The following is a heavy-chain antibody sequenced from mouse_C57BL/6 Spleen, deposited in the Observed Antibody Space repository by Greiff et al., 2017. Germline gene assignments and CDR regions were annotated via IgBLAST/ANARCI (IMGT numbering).Heavy chain of an antibody. CDR2: IYPNSGST. J-gene: IGHJ3*01. Sequence: VQLQQPGAELVKPGASVKLSCKASGYTFTSYCMHWVKQRPGQGLEWIGLIYPNSGSTNYNEQFKNKATLTVDKSSSTAYMKLSSLTSEDSAVXCCARGDYGSSLAWFAYWGQGTLVTVSA. D-gene: IGHD1-1*01. V-gene: IGHV1-64*01. CDR1: GYTFTSYC. CDR3: ARGDYGSSLAWFAY.